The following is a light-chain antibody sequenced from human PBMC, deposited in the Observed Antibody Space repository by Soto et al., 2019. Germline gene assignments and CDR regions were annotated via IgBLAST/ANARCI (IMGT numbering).Light chain of an antibody. V-gene: IGKV3-15*01. J-gene: IGKJ4*01. CDR3: QRYNNWPLT. CDR1: QWIGDT. CDR2: DTS. Sequence: EVVMRQSPATVSVSPGEGATHSCRASQWIGDTLAWYQHKPGQTPRLLIYDTSTRVTGVPARFSGSRSGTEFTLTINSLQSEDLAVYYCQRYNNWPLTFGGGTKVDI.